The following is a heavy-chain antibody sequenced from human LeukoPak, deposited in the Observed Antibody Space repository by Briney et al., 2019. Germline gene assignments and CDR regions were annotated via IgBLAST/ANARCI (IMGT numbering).Heavy chain of an antibody. V-gene: IGHV1-18*01. J-gene: IGHJ4*02. CDR2: ISAYNGNT. CDR1: GYTFTSYG. CDR3: ARNGGGSIAAEEYYFDY. D-gene: IGHD6-13*01. Sequence: ASVKVSCKASGYTFTSYGISWVRQAPGQGLERMGWISAYNGNTNYAQKLQGRVTMTTDASTSTAYMELRSLRSDDTAVYYCARNGGGSIAAEEYYFDYWGQGTLVTVSS.